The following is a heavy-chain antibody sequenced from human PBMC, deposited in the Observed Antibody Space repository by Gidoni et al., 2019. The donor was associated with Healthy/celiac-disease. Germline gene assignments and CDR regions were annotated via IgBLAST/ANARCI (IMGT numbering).Heavy chain of an antibody. CDR1: GYTFTSYD. CDR2: MNPNSGNT. Sequence: QVQLVQSGAEVKKPGASVKVSCKASGYTFTSYDINWVRQATGQGLEWMGWMNPNSGNTGYAQKFQGRVTMTRNTSISTAYMELSSLRSEDTAVYYCARGHGGYYDSSGYGQNWFDPWGQGTLVTVSS. D-gene: IGHD3-22*01. J-gene: IGHJ5*02. CDR3: ARGHGGYYDSSGYGQNWFDP. V-gene: IGHV1-8*01.